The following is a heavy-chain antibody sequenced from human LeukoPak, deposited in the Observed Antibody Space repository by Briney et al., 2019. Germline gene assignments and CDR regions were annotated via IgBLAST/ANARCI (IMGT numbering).Heavy chain of an antibody. V-gene: IGHV4-4*07. J-gene: IGHJ6*03. Sequence: SETLSLTCTVSGGSISSYYWSWIRQPAGKGLEWIGRIYTSGSTNYNPSLKSRVTMSVDTSMNQFSLKLSSVTAADTAVYYCAREISTPRGYFYYYMDVWGKGTTVTVSS. CDR2: IYTSGST. CDR1: GGSISSYY. D-gene: IGHD2-2*01. CDR3: AREISTPRGYFYYYMDV.